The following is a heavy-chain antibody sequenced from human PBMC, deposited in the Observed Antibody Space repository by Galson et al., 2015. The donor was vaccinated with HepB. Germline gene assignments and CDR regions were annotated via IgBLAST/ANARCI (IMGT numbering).Heavy chain of an antibody. CDR1: GFIFSDYY. J-gene: IGHJ5*02. CDR3: ARTALGWFDP. V-gene: IGHV3-11*01. Sequence: SLRLSCAASGFIFSDYYMSWIRQAPGQGLEWISYISSSGNIIYYADSVKGRFSISRDNAKNSLYLQMNSLRAEDTAVYYCARTALGWFDPWGQGTLVTVSS. D-gene: IGHD6-25*01. CDR2: ISSSGNII.